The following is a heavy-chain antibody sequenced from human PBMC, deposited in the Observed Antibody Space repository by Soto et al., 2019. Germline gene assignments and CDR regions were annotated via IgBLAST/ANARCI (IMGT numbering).Heavy chain of an antibody. J-gene: IGHJ3*02. CDR3: ARSGGDIVVVVAAPGGAFDI. CDR1: GYTFTSYG. D-gene: IGHD2-15*01. V-gene: IGHV1-18*01. Sequence: GASVKVSCKASGYTFTSYGISWVRQAPGQGLEWMGWISAYNGNTNYAQKLQGRVTMTTDTSTSTAYMELRSLRSDDTAVYYCARSGGDIVVVVAAPGGAFDIWGQGTMVTVSS. CDR2: ISAYNGNT.